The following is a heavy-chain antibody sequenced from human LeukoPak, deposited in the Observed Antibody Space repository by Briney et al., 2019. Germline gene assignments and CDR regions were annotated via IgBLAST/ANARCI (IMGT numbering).Heavy chain of an antibody. J-gene: IGHJ3*02. CDR3: ARARVVPAAIGAFDI. CDR1: AFTFSSYW. D-gene: IGHD2-2*01. CDR2: INSDGSST. V-gene: IGHV3-74*01. Sequence: PGGSLRLSCAACAFTFSSYWMHWVRQAPGKGLVWVSRINSDGSSTSYADSVKGRFTISRDNAKNTLYLQMNSLRAEDTAVYYCARARVVPAAIGAFDIWGQGTMVTVSS.